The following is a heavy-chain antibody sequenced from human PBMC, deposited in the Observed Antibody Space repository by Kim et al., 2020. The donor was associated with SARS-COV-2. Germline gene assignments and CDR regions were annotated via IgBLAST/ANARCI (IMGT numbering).Heavy chain of an antibody. CDR2: IIPIFGTA. Sequence: SVKVSCKASGGTFSSYAISWVRQAPGQGLEWMGGIIPIFGTANYAQKFQGRVTSTADESTSTAYMELSSLRSEDTAVYYCAIHRYGGNSVVDYWGQGTLVTVSS. D-gene: IGHD4-17*01. CDR1: GGTFSSYA. CDR3: AIHRYGGNSVVDY. J-gene: IGHJ4*02. V-gene: IGHV1-69*13.